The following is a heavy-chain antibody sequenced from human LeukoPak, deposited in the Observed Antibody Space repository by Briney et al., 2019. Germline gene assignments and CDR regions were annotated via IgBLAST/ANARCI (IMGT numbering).Heavy chain of an antibody. V-gene: IGHV4-38-2*01. CDR2: IYHSGST. CDR1: GYSISSGYY. CDR3: ARNYGSGSYPF. J-gene: IGHJ4*02. D-gene: IGHD3-10*01. Sequence: KPSETLSLTCAVSGYSISSGYYWGWIRQPPGKGLEWIGSIYHSGSTYYNPSLKSRVTISVDTSKNQFSLKLSSVTAADTAVYFCARNYGSGSYPFWGQGTLVTVSS.